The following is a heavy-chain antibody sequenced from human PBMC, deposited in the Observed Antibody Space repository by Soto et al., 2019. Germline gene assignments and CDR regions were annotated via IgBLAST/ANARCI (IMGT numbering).Heavy chain of an antibody. CDR2: ISTYNGNT. J-gene: IGHJ4*02. D-gene: IGHD3-10*01. Sequence: ASVKVSCKASGYTFTSYGISWVRQAPGQGLEWMGRISTYNGNTKYAQKLQGRVTMTTDTSTSTAYMELRSLRSDDTAVFYCAREMVRGVGSXYWGQGTLVXVSS. CDR1: GYTFTSYG. V-gene: IGHV1-18*01. CDR3: AREMVRGVGSXY.